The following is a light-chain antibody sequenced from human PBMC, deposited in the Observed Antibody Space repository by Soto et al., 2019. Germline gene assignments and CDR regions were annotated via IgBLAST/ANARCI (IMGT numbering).Light chain of an antibody. Sequence: DIPMTQSPSSVSASVGDRVTITCRASQDISSWLAWYQQKPGRAPKLLIYAASTLHSGVPSRFSGSGSGTDFTLTISSLQPEDFATYFCQQAISFPITFGQGTRLEIK. V-gene: IGKV1-12*01. CDR1: QDISSW. CDR3: QQAISFPIT. CDR2: AAS. J-gene: IGKJ5*01.